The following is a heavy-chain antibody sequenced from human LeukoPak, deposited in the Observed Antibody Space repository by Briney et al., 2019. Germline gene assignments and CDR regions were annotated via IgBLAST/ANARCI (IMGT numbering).Heavy chain of an antibody. D-gene: IGHD3-10*01. J-gene: IGHJ3*02. V-gene: IGHV4-59*01. CDR3: ARDPAMVRGVILAFDI. Sequence: RSSETLSLTCTVSGGSISSYYWSWIRQPPGKGLEWIGYIYYSGSTNYNPSLKSRVTISVDTSKNQFSLKLSSVTAADTAVYYCARDPAMVRGVILAFDIWGQGTMVTVSS. CDR2: IYYSGST. CDR1: GGSISSYY.